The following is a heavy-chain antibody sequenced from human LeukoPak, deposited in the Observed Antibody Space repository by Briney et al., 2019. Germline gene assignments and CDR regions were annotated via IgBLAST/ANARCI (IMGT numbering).Heavy chain of an antibody. CDR2: IYYSGST. D-gene: IGHD1-26*01. Sequence: SETLSPTCTVSGGSISSYYWSWIRQPPGKGLEWIGYIYYSGSTNYNPSLKSRVTISVDTSKNQFSLKLSSVTAADTAVYYCARVRVGATTYNYFDYWGQGTLVTVSS. CDR1: GGSISSYY. J-gene: IGHJ4*02. CDR3: ARVRVGATTYNYFDY. V-gene: IGHV4-59*01.